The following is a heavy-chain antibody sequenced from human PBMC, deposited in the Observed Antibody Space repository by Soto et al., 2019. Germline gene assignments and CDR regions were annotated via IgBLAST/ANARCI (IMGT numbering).Heavy chain of an antibody. V-gene: IGHV1-3*01. CDR2: INAANGNV. J-gene: IGHJ4*02. D-gene: IGHD6-19*01. CDR3: ARIVVAGCFDY. Sequence: QVQLVQSGAEVKKPGASVKTSCMASGYTFTRYGMHWVRQAPGQRLEWLGWINAANGNVKYSEKFQGRVTITRDTAASTAYMELSSLRSEDTAVYYCARIVVAGCFDYWGQGTLVNVSS. CDR1: GYTFTRYG.